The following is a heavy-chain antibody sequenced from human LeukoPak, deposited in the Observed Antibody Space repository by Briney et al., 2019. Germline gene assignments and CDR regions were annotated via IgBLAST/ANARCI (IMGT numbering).Heavy chain of an antibody. CDR2: IRSKAYDGTT. V-gene: IGHV3-49*04. CDR1: GFIFGDYA. Sequence: PGGSLRLSCTTSGFIFGDYAMTWVRQAPGKGLEWVGFIRSKAYDGTTEYAASVKGRFTISRDDSKIIAYLQMNSLKTEDTAVYYCKRYYYDDTYDYWGQGTLVTVPS. CDR3: KRYYYDDTYDY. J-gene: IGHJ4*02. D-gene: IGHD3-22*01.